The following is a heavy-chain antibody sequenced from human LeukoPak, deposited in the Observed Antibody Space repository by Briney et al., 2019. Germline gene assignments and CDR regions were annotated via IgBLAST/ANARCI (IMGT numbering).Heavy chain of an antibody. V-gene: IGHV3-48*02. Sequence: PGGTLRLSCAASGFAFSSYSMNWVRQAPGKGLEWVAYISSSSSTIYYADSVKGRFTISRDNAKNSLYLQMNSLRDEDTAVYYCARVGELLAYYYYYGMDVWGQGTTVTVSS. CDR1: GFAFSSYS. D-gene: IGHD1-26*01. CDR3: ARVGELLAYYYYYGMDV. J-gene: IGHJ6*02. CDR2: ISSSSSTI.